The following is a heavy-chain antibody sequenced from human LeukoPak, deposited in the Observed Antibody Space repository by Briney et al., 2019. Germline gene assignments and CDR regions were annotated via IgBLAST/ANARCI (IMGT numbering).Heavy chain of an antibody. CDR2: ISYDGSNK. Sequence: GRSLRLSCAASGFTFSSYAMHWVRQAPGKGLEWVAVISYDGSNKYYADSVKGRFTISRDNSKNTLYLQMNSLRAEDTAVYYCARDYYGSGSYDYCGQGTLVTVSS. J-gene: IGHJ4*02. CDR3: ARDYYGSGSYDY. D-gene: IGHD3-10*01. V-gene: IGHV3-30-3*01. CDR1: GFTFSSYA.